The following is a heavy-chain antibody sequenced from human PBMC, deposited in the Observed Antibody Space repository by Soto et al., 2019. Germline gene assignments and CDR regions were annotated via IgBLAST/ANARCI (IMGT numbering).Heavy chain of an antibody. CDR2: IYPGDSDT. Sequence: PGESRKISCKGSGYSFTSYWIGWVRQMPGKGLEWMGIIYPGDSDTRYSPSFQGQVTISADKSISTAYLQWSSLKASDTAMYYCASRGYCSGGSCYPGPFDYWGQGTLVTVSS. CDR3: ASRGYCSGGSCYPGPFDY. J-gene: IGHJ4*02. CDR1: GYSFTSYW. D-gene: IGHD2-15*01. V-gene: IGHV5-51*01.